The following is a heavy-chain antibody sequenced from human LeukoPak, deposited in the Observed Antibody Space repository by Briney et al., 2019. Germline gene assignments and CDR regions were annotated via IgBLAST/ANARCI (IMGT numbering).Heavy chain of an antibody. V-gene: IGHV4-59*01. CDR3: ARGGSSSWYWFDP. D-gene: IGHD6-13*01. CDR1: GGSISSYY. CDR2: TYYSGIT. Sequence: SETLSLTCTVSGGSISSYYWSWIRQPPGKGLEWIGYTYYSGITNCNPSPKSRVTISVDTSKSQFSLKLSSVTAADTAVYYCARGGSSSWYWFDPWGQGTLVTVSS. J-gene: IGHJ5*02.